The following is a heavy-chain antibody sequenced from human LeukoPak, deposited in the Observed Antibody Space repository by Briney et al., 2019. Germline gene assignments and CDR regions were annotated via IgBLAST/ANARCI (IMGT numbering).Heavy chain of an antibody. J-gene: IGHJ4*02. V-gene: IGHV3-15*07. CDR1: GFTFTNAW. Sequence: GGSLRLSCAASGFTFTNAWMNWVRQAPGKGLEWVGRIKSKGDGETIDYAAPVKGRFTFSRDDSKNMLYLQMNSLKSEDTAVYYCSTLTSRGLSDSWGQGTLVTVSS. CDR2: IKSKGDGETI. CDR3: STLTSRGLSDS. D-gene: IGHD1-20*01.